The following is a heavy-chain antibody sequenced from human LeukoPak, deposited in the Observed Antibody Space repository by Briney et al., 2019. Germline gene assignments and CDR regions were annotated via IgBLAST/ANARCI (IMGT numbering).Heavy chain of an antibody. CDR2: IEKDGSEK. Sequence: GGSLRLSCVASGFTHSSYWMHWVRPAPGKGAEWVANIEKDGSEKHYVDSVKGRFTISRDNAKSSVYLQMNYLRAEDTAVYYCVGGAGWQSDYWGQGTPVAVSS. D-gene: IGHD2-15*01. V-gene: IGHV3-7*04. CDR1: GFTHSSYW. J-gene: IGHJ4*02. CDR3: VGGAGWQSDY.